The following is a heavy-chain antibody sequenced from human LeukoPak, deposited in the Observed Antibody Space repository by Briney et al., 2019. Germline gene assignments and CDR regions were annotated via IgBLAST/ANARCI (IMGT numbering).Heavy chain of an antibody. CDR1: GGSISSGGYY. CDR3: ARGSSSSGNY. D-gene: IGHD6-6*01. J-gene: IGHJ4*02. CDR2: IYHSGST. Sequence: SETLSLTYTVSGGSISSGGYYWSWIRQPPGKGLEWIGYIYHSGSTYYNPSLKSRVTISVDRSKNQFSLKLSSVTAADTAVYYCARGSSSSGNYWGQGTLVTVSS. V-gene: IGHV4-30-2*01.